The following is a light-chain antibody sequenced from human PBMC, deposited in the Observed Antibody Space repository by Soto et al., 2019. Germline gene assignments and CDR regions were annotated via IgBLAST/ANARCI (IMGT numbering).Light chain of an antibody. V-gene: IGLV1-40*01. CDR2: LNS. CDR3: SSYTRQSTYV. Sequence: QSVLTQSPSVSGAPGQRVTISCTGSSSNIGAGYDVHWYQHLPGTAPKLLIFLNSNRPSGVPDRFSGSKSGTSASLTISGLQAEDEADYYCSSYTRQSTYVFGTGTKLTVL. CDR1: SSNIGAGYD. J-gene: IGLJ1*01.